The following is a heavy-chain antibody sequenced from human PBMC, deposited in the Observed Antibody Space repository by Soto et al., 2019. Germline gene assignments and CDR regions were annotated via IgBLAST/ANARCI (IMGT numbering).Heavy chain of an antibody. CDR2: INSDGSTT. V-gene: IGHV3-74*01. D-gene: IGHD6-19*01. Sequence: EVQLVESGGGLVQPGGSLRLSCAASGFTFSNYWMHWDLQAPGTRLVWDSRINSDGSTTSHADSVKARFTISRDNDKNTLYLQMNSLRAEDTAVYYCARLPGYSTGWTPFDFWGQGTQVTVSS. CDR3: ARLPGYSTGWTPFDF. CDR1: GFTFSNYW. J-gene: IGHJ4*02.